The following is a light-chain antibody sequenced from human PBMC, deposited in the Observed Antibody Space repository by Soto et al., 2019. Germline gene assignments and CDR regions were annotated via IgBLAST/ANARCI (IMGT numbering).Light chain of an antibody. J-gene: IGKJ1*01. CDR1: ERVSTN. CDR2: SAS. CDR3: QQYNNLPPT. Sequence: PGERATLSFRASERVSTNLAWYQQTPGQAPRLLIYSASRRPTDIPVRFSGSGSGAEFTLTISSLQSEDFAIYYCQQYNNLPPTFGQGTKVDIK. V-gene: IGKV3-15*01.